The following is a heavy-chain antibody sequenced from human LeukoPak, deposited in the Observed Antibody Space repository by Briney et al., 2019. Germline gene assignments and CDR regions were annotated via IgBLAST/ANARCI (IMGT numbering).Heavy chain of an antibody. CDR3: AKAYSYYFDY. J-gene: IGHJ4*02. CDR2: IRFDGSDK. V-gene: IGHV3-30*02. CDR1: GFTFSSYG. Sequence: GGSLRLSCAASGFTFSSYGMHWVRQAPGKGLEWVTFIRFDGSDKYYADSLKGRFTISRDNSKNTLYLQMNSLRAEDTAACYCAKAYSYYFDYWGQGTLVTVSS. D-gene: IGHD2-21*01.